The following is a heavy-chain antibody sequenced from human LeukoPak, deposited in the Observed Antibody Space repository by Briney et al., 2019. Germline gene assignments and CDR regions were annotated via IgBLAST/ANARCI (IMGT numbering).Heavy chain of an antibody. Sequence: PSETLSLTCTVSGGSISSSSYYWGWIRQPPGKGLEWIGSIYYSGSTYYNPSLKSRVTISVDTSKNQFSLKLSSVTAADTAVYYCAGHYDSSGYYYQSPFDYWGQGTLVTVSS. CDR2: IYYSGST. D-gene: IGHD3-22*01. CDR3: AGHYDSSGYYYQSPFDY. V-gene: IGHV4-39*01. J-gene: IGHJ4*02. CDR1: GGSISSSSYY.